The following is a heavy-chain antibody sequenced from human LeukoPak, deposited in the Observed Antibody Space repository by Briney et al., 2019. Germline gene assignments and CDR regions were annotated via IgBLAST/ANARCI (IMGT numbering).Heavy chain of an antibody. D-gene: IGHD3-10*01. CDR1: GFTFSRYA. CDR2: ISSNGGST. V-gene: IGHV3-64D*06. CDR3: VKDSSSGSYFDY. Sequence: GGSLRLSCSASGFTFSRYAMHWVRQAPGKGLEYVSAISSNGGSTYYADSVKGRFTISRDNSRNTLHLQMSRLRVEDTAVYYCVKDSSSGSYFDYWGQGTLVTVSS. J-gene: IGHJ4*02.